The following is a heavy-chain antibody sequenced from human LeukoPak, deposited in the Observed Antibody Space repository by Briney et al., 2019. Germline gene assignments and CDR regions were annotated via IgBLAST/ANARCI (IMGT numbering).Heavy chain of an antibody. J-gene: IGHJ4*02. Sequence: PSETLSLTCAVYGGSFSGYYWSWIRQPPGKGLEWIGEINHSGSTNYNPSLKSRVTISVDTSKNQLSLKLSSVSAADTAVYYCARFRAAGVYYFDYWGQGTLVTVSS. D-gene: IGHD6-13*01. CDR3: ARFRAAGVYYFDY. CDR2: INHSGST. CDR1: GGSFSGYY. V-gene: IGHV4-34*01.